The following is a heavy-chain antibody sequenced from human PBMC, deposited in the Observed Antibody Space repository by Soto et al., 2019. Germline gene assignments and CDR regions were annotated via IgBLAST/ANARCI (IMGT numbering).Heavy chain of an antibody. J-gene: IGHJ5*02. CDR1: GGSISSGGYY. CDR3: AREEGGGYDHRWFDP. CDR2: IYYSGST. D-gene: IGHD5-12*01. V-gene: IGHV4-31*03. Sequence: QVQLQASGPGLVKPSQTLSLTCTVSGGSISSGGYYWSWIRQHPGKGLEWIGYIYYSGSTYYNPSLMSRVTISVDTSKNHFSLKLSSVTAADTAVYYCAREEGGGYDHRWFDPWGQGTLVTVSS.